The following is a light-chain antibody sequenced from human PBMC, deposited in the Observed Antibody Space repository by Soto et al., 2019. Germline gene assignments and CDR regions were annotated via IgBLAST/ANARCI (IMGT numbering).Light chain of an antibody. J-gene: IGKJ4*01. CDR1: QSVSIY. CDR2: DAS. CDR3: QQRSNWPS. V-gene: IGKV3-11*01. Sequence: VLTQSPGPLSLSAGERATLSCRASQSVSIYLAWYQQKPGQAPRLLSYDASNRATGIPARCSGSGSGTDFTLTISSLEPEDFAVDYCQQRSNWPSFGGGTKVEIK.